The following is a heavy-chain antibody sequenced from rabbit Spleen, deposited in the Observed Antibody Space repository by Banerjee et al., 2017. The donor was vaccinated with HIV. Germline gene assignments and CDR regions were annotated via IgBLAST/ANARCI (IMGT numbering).Heavy chain of an antibody. CDR3: ARDLDGVIGWNFGW. D-gene: IGHD1-1*01. J-gene: IGHJ4*01. V-gene: IGHV1S36*01. CDR1: GFSLSSYG. CDR2: ITSSGSA. Sequence: EESGGGLVTPGGTLTLTCTVSGFSLSSYGVSWVRQAAGKGLEWIGYITSSGSAYYATWVNGRFTISKTSSTTVTLQMTSLTAADTATYFCARDLDGVIGWNFGWWGPGTLVTVS.